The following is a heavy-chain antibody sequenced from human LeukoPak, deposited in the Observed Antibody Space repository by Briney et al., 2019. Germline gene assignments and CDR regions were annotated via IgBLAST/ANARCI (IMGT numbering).Heavy chain of an antibody. Sequence: GGSLRLSCAASGFTLSSYSMNWVRQAPGKGRGWVSYISSSSSTIYYADSVKGGFTISRDNAKNSLYLQMNSLRAEDTAVYYCASLWVVPEGDWFDPWGQGTLVTVSS. CDR2: ISSSSSTI. D-gene: IGHD2-15*01. CDR1: GFTLSSYS. CDR3: ASLWVVPEGDWFDP. J-gene: IGHJ5*02. V-gene: IGHV3-48*04.